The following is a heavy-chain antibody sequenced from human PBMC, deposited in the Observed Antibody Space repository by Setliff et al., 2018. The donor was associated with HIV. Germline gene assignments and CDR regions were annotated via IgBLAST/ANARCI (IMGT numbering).Heavy chain of an antibody. CDR1: GYSISSGYY. V-gene: IGHV4-38-2*01. J-gene: IGHJ4*02. Sequence: SETLSLTCAVSGYSISSGYYWGWIRQPPGKGLEWIGNIYHSGTTYYNPSLKSRITISVDTSKSQFSLKLSSVTAADTAVYYCARLRGSSGYYVFDYWGQGTLVTVSS. CDR3: ARLRGSSGYYVFDY. CDR2: IYHSGTT. D-gene: IGHD3-22*01.